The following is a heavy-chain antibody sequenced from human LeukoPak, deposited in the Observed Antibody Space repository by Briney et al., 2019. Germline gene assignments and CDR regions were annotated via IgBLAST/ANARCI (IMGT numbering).Heavy chain of an antibody. V-gene: IGHV1-2*02. CDR2: INPNSGDT. Sequence: ASVKDSCKASGYTFTGHYMYWVRQAPGQGLEWMGWINPNSGDTKYAQKFQGRVTMTRDTSISTAYMDLNRLTSDDTAVYYCARRLTTSQDLDYWGQGTLVTVSS. CDR1: GYTFTGHY. D-gene: IGHD2-2*01. CDR3: ARRLTTSQDLDY. J-gene: IGHJ4*02.